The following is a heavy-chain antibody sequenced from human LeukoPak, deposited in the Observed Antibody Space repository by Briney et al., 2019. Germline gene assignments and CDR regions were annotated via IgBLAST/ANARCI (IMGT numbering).Heavy chain of an antibody. CDR2: IIPIFGTA. V-gene: IGHV1-69*13. D-gene: IGHD5-12*01. CDR3: ARDSGLINSGYDYHYFDY. CDR1: GGTFSTFA. J-gene: IGHJ4*02. Sequence: GASVKVSCKASGGTFSTFAISWVRQAPGQGLEWMGGIIPIFGTANYAQKFQGRVTITADESTSTAYMELSSLRSEDTAVYYCARDSGLINSGYDYHYFDYWGQGTLVTVSS.